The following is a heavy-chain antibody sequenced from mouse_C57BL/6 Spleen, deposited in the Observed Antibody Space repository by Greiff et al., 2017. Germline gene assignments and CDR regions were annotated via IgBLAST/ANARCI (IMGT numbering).Heavy chain of an antibody. V-gene: IGHV3-6*01. CDR2: ISYDGSN. CDR3: ARGRLNYYGSSFAY. D-gene: IGHD1-1*01. J-gene: IGHJ3*01. Sequence: DVKLQESGPGLVKPSQSLSLTCSVTGYSITSGYYWNWIRQFPGNKLEWMGYISYDGSNNYNPSLKNRISITRDTSKNQFFLKLNSVTTEDTATDYCARGRLNYYGSSFAYWGQGTLVTVSA. CDR1: GYSITSGYY.